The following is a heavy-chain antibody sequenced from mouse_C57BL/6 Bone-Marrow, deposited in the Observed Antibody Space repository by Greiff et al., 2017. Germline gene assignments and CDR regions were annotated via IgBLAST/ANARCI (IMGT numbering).Heavy chain of an antibody. V-gene: IGHV1-81*01. J-gene: IGHJ3*01. CDR2: IYPRSGNT. CDR1: GYTFTSYG. Sequence: QVQLQQSGAELARPGASVKLSCKASGYTFTSYGISWVKQRTGQGLEWIGEIYPRSGNTYYNEKFKGKATLTAEKSSSTAYMELRSLTSEDSAVYFCAREYDGSSWAYWGQGTLVTVSA. D-gene: IGHD1-1*01. CDR3: AREYDGSSWAY.